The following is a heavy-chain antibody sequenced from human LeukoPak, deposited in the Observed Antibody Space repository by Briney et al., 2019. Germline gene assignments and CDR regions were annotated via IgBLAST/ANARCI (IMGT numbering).Heavy chain of an antibody. J-gene: IGHJ3*02. CDR2: IYHSGST. V-gene: IGHV4-30-2*01. CDR3: ARDYYDSSGYYFMAFDI. D-gene: IGHD3-22*01. CDR1: GFTVSSNY. Sequence: LRLSCAASGFTVSSNYVSWIRQPPGKGLEWIGYIYHSGSTYYNPSLKSRVTISVDRSKNQFSLKLSSVTAADTAVYYCARDYYDSSGYYFMAFDIWGQGTMVTVSS.